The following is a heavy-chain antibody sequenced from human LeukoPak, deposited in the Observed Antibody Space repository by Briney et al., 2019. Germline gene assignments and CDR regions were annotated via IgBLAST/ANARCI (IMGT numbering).Heavy chain of an antibody. J-gene: IGHJ3*02. V-gene: IGHV4-59*01. CDR2: IYYSGST. D-gene: IGHD6-19*01. Sequence: SETLYLTCTVSGGSISSYYWSWIRQPPGKGLEWIGYIYYSGSTNYNPSLKSRVTISVDTSKNQFSLKLSSVTAADTAVYYCARTSSGWKGDAFDIWGQGTMATVSS. CDR3: ARTSSGWKGDAFDI. CDR1: GGSISSYY.